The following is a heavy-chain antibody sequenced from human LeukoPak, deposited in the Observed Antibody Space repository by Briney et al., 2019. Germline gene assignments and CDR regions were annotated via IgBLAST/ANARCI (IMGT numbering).Heavy chain of an antibody. CDR2: IYSGGST. J-gene: IGHJ4*02. Sequence: GGSLRLSCAASGFTVSSNYMSWVRQAPGEGLEWVSVIYSGGSTYYADSVKGRFTISRDNSKNTLYLQMNSLRAEDTAVYYCARAGQWLGQYYFDYWGQGTLVTVSS. CDR1: GFTVSSNY. CDR3: ARAGQWLGQYYFDY. V-gene: IGHV3-53*01. D-gene: IGHD6-19*01.